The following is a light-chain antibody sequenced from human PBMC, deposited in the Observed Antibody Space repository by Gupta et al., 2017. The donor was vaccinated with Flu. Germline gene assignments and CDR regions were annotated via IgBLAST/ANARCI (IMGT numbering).Light chain of an antibody. Sequence: QSLLTQPPSASGTPGQRVTISCSGSSSNIGRNYVFWYQQNPGTAPRLLLYMNDQRPSGVPDRFSGSKSGTSATLVISGLRSEDEADYYCAVWYDSRSVSVVFGGGTKLTVL. V-gene: IGLV1-47*01. CDR1: SSNIGRNY. CDR3: AVWYDSRSVSVV. CDR2: MND. J-gene: IGLJ2*01.